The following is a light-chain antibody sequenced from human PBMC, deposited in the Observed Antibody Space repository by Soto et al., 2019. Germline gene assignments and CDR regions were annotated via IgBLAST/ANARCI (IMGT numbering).Light chain of an antibody. CDR1: QDFADY. V-gene: IGKV1-33*01. J-gene: IGKJ2*01. CDR3: QQYDSFHMYT. Sequence: DIQMTQSPSSLSSSVLDRFTITCQASQDFADYLNWYQLKPGKAPKLLIYDASNLEAGVPSRFTGAGSGTDFSFTISSLQPEDVATYFCQQYDSFHMYTFGQGTKVDIK. CDR2: DAS.